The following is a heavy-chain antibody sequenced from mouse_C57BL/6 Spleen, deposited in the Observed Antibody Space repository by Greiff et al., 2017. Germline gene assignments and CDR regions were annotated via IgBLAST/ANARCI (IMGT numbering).Heavy chain of an antibody. Sequence: DVKLQESGGGLVKPGGSLKLSCAASGFTFSDYGMHWVRQAPEKGLEWVAYISSGSSTIYYADTVKGRFTISRDNAKNTLFLQMTSLRSEDTAMYYCARGVLRYMDYWGQGTSVTVSS. D-gene: IGHD1-1*01. CDR3: ARGVLRYMDY. V-gene: IGHV5-17*01. J-gene: IGHJ4*01. CDR1: GFTFSDYG. CDR2: ISSGSSTI.